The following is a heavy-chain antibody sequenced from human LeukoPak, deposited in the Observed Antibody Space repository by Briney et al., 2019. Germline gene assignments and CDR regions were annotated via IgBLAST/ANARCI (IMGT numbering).Heavy chain of an antibody. CDR3: GRFRRVLVPTPNYYGTHV. CDR2: IDHSGTI. CDR1: GGSFSEYY. D-gene: IGHD1-1*01. J-gene: IGHJ6*02. V-gene: IGHV4-34*01. Sequence: SETLSLTGGVHGGSFSEYYWNWIRQPPGKGLEWIGEIDHSGTIKYNPSLKSRVTMSVDTSKNQFSPRLTSVTAADTAVYCRGRFRRVLVPTPNYYGTHVWGQRPPVILSS.